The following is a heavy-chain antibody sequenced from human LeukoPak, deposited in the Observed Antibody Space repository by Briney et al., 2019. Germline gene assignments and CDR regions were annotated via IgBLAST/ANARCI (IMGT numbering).Heavy chain of an antibody. Sequence: PGGSLRLSCAASGFTFSSYWMSWVRQAPGKGLEWVANIKQDGSEKYYVDSVKGRFTISRDNAKNSLYLQMNSLRAEDTAVYYCARGSSGWYHYYGMDAWGQGTTVTVSS. D-gene: IGHD6-19*01. V-gene: IGHV3-7*03. J-gene: IGHJ6*02. CDR3: ARGSSGWYHYYGMDA. CDR1: GFTFSSYW. CDR2: IKQDGSEK.